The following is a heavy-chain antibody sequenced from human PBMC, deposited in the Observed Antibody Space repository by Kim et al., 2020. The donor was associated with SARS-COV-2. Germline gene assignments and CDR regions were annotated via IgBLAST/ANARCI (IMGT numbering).Heavy chain of an antibody. CDR3: AKDILLVRGEVIDY. CDR2: ISGDGGST. D-gene: IGHD3-10*01. V-gene: IGHV3-43*02. J-gene: IGHJ4*02. CDR1: GFTFDDYA. Sequence: GGSLRLSCAASGFTFDDYAMHWVRQAPGKGLEWVAFISGDGGSTYYADSVKGRFTISRDNSKNSLYLQMNSLRTEDTALYYCAKDILLVRGEVIDYWGQGTLVTVSS.